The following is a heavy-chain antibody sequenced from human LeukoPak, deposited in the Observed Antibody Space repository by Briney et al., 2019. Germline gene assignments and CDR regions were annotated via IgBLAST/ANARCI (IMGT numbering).Heavy chain of an antibody. D-gene: IGHD3-10*01. CDR2: IIPIFGTA. Sequence: ASVKVSCKASGGTFSSYAISWVRQAPGQGLEWMGGIIPIFGTANYAQKLQGRVTITADESTSTAYMELSSLRSEDTAVYYCMVRGVIISAFDIWGQGTMVTVSS. V-gene: IGHV1-69*01. CDR3: MVRGVIISAFDI. J-gene: IGHJ3*02. CDR1: GGTFSSYA.